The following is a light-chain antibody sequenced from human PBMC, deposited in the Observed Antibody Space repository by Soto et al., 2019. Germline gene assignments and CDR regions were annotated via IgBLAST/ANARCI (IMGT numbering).Light chain of an antibody. CDR3: QLCGNSFPVT. J-gene: IGKJ5*01. Sequence: EFVLTQSPGTLSLSPGEIATLSCRASQSVHSSCSAWYQQKPGQAPRLLIYGASSRATGIPDRFSGSGSGTDFSLTISRLEPEDFAVYFCQLCGNSFPVTFGQGTRLEIK. V-gene: IGKV3-20*01. CDR1: QSVHSSC. CDR2: GAS.